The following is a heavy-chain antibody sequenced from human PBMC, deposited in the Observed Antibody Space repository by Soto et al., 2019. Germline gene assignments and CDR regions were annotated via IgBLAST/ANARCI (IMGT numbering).Heavy chain of an antibody. J-gene: IGHJ4*02. CDR2: INHSGST. Sequence: SETLSLTCAVYGGSFSGYYWSWIRQPPGKGLEWIGEINHSGSTNYNPSLKSRVTISVETSKNQFSLKLSSVTAADTAVCYCARPRGNWNYWWFDYWGQGTLVTVSS. CDR3: ARPRGNWNYWWFDY. V-gene: IGHV4-34*01. D-gene: IGHD1-7*01. CDR1: GGSFSGYY.